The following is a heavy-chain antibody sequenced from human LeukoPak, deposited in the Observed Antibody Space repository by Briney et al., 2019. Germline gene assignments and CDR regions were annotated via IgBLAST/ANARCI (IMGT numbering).Heavy chain of an antibody. CDR3: ARDNSVGDTAWWFDP. CDR1: GGSISSYY. V-gene: IGHV4-59*01. J-gene: IGHJ5*02. Sequence: SETLSLTCTVSGGSISSYYWSWIRQPPGKGLEWIGYIYYSGSTNYNPSLKSRVSISVDTSKNQFSLKLSSVTAEDTAVYYCARDNSVGDTAWWFDPWGQGTLVTVSS. CDR2: IYYSGST. D-gene: IGHD1-26*01.